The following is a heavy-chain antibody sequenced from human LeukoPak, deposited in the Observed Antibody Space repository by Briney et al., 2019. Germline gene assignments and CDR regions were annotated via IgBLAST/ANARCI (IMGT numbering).Heavy chain of an antibody. J-gene: IGHJ4*02. CDR3: ARDQRSASCYDF. Sequence: SETLSLTCTVSGGSMSSYYWGWIRQPPGKGLEWIGYIYYSGTTNYNPSLKSRVTISVDTSQNQFSLKLRSVTAADTAVYYCARDQRSASCYDFWGQGTLVTVSS. CDR2: IYYSGTT. CDR1: GGSMSSYY. D-gene: IGHD2-2*01. V-gene: IGHV4-59*01.